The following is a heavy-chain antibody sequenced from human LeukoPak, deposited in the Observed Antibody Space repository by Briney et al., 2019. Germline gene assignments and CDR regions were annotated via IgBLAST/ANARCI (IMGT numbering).Heavy chain of an antibody. CDR1: GCTFSSYS. CDR2: ISSSSSYI. V-gene: IGHV3-21*01. D-gene: IGHD3-10*01. J-gene: IGHJ6*02. Sequence: GGSLRLSCAASGCTFSSYSMNWVRQAPGKGLEWVSSISSSSSYIYYADSVRGRFTISRDNAKNSLYLQMNSLRAEDTAVYYCARDDHDYYGPDVWGQGTTVTVSS. CDR3: ARDDHDYYGPDV.